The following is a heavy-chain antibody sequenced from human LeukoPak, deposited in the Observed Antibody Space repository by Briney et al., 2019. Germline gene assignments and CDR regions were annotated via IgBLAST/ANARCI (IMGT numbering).Heavy chain of an antibody. Sequence: ASVKVSCKASGYSFSSYGFSWVRQAPGQGPEWMGWISPYNGNTNYAQKLQGRVTMTSDTSTSTAYMELRSLRSDDTAVYYCARAVIPVAVRPAFDYWGQGTLVTVSS. CDR1: GYSFSSYG. V-gene: IGHV1-18*01. D-gene: IGHD6-13*01. CDR3: ARAVIPVAVRPAFDY. CDR2: ISPYNGNT. J-gene: IGHJ4*02.